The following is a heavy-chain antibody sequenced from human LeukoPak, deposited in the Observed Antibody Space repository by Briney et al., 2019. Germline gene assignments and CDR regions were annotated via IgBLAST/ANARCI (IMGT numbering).Heavy chain of an antibody. V-gene: IGHV1-24*01. Sequence: GASVKVSFKGSGYTLTELSMHWVRHGPGQGVEWMGGFDPEDGETNYAQKFPGRVTMTKDTSTDTAYMELSSRRTDDTAVEYCASLGHHYVTDVWGQGTTVTVSS. CDR2: FDPEDGET. CDR1: GYTLTELS. CDR3: ASLGHHYVTDV. D-gene: IGHD1-26*01. J-gene: IGHJ6*02.